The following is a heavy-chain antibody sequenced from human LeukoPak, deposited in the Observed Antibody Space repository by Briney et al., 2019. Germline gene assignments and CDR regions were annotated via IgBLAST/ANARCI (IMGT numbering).Heavy chain of an antibody. CDR3: AVVGYCTNCVCSPYMAIDY. J-gene: IGHJ4*02. CDR1: GYTFTGYY. CDR2: INPNSGGT. Sequence: ASVKVSCKASGYTFTGYYMHWVRQAPGQGLEWIGWINPNSGGTNYAQKFQGRVTMTRDTSITTAYMELSRLRSDDTAVYYCAVVGYCTNCVCSPYMAIDYWGQGTLVTVSS. V-gene: IGHV1-2*02. D-gene: IGHD2-8*01.